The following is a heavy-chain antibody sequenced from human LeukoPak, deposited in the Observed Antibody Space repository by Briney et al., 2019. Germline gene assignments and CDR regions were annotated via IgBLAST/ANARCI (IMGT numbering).Heavy chain of an antibody. D-gene: IGHD3-16*02. V-gene: IGHV4-59*01. CDR1: GGSISSYY. CDR2: IYYSGST. J-gene: IGHJ4*02. Sequence: SETLSLTCTVSGGSISSYYWSWIWQPPGKGLEWIGYIYYSGSTNYNPSLKSRVTISVDTSKNQFSLKLSSVTAADTAVNSCARYIWGSYPTFEDYWGQGTLVTVSS. CDR3: ARYIWGSYPTFEDY.